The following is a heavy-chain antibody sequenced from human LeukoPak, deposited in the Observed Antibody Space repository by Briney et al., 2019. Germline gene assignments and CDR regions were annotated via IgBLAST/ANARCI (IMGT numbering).Heavy chain of an antibody. Sequence: PSETLSLTCAVYGGSFSGYYWSWIRQPPGKGLEWIGEINHSGSTNYNPSLKSRVTISVDTSKNQFSLKLSSVTAADTAVYYCARAPHILRYFDWSHFDIWGQGTMVTVSS. D-gene: IGHD3-9*01. V-gene: IGHV4-34*01. CDR1: GGSFSGYY. CDR2: INHSGST. J-gene: IGHJ3*02. CDR3: ARAPHILRYFDWSHFDI.